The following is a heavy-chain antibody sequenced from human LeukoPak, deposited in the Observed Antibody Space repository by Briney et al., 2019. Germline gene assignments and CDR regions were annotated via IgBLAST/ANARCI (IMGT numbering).Heavy chain of an antibody. CDR1: GGSISSSSYY. CDR2: IHYRGNT. J-gene: IGHJ4*02. D-gene: IGHD6-13*01. CDR3: ARLVGSSWYHEVLFGRDY. V-gene: IGHV4-39*01. Sequence: SETLSLTCTVSGGSISSSSYYWGWIRQPPGKGLEWIGTIHYRGNTYYNPSLKSRVAISVGTSKNQFSLKLTSVTAADTAMYYCARLVGSSWYHEVLFGRDYWGQGTLVTVSS.